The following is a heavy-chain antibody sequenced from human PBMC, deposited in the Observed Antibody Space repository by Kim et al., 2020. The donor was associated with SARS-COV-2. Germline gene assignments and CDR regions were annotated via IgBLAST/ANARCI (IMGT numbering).Heavy chain of an antibody. V-gene: IGHV3-23*01. CDR2: IIDSGSSA. CDR3: GKCSGGNCRDYFSDY. Sequence: GGSLRLSCAASGFTFSNYGMSWVRQAPGKGLEWVSGIIDSGSSANYIDSVKGRFTISRDNSKNTVYLQMNSLRVEDRAVYYCGKCSGGNCRDYFSDYWGQGTLVSLSA. CDR1: GFTFSNYG. D-gene: IGHD2-15*01. J-gene: IGHJ4*02.